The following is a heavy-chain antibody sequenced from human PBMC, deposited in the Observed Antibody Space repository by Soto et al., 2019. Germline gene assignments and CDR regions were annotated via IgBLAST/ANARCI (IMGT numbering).Heavy chain of an antibody. D-gene: IGHD6-13*01. J-gene: IGHJ4*02. CDR2: ISGSGSST. V-gene: IGHV3-23*01. CDR3: AKEKRQQLATFYFDY. CDR1: GFTFNSYA. Sequence: SGGSLRLSCAASGFTFNSYAMNWVRQAPGKGLEWVSAISGSGSSTYYADSVKGRFTISRDNSKNMLSLQMNSLRAEDTAVYYCAKEKRQQLATFYFDYWGQGA.